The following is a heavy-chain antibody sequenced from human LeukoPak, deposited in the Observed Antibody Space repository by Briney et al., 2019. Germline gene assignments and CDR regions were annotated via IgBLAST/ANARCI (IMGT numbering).Heavy chain of an antibody. CDR3: VQTTGWPGFDY. Sequence: SETLSLICTASGVPISRFYWTWVRQPPGKGLEWIGNIYNGVPTFFNPSLKSRVTLSVDTSKTQFSLQLASVTAAVTAVYYCVQTTGWPGFDYWGQGILVTDPS. CDR2: IYNGVPT. V-gene: IGHV4-4*09. CDR1: GVPISRFY. D-gene: IGHD6-19*01. J-gene: IGHJ4*02.